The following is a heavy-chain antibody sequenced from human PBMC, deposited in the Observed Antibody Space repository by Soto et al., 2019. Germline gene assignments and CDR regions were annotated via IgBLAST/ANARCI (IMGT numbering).Heavy chain of an antibody. D-gene: IGHD3-22*01. V-gene: IGHV1-69*05. CDR3: ARSPVSDDSSGYPNWFDP. CDR1: AETCITYP. CDR2: IIPIFSKA. Sequence: SVQVSCKASAETCITYPTHWQRQAPGQGLEWMGGIIPIFSKANYAQKFQGRVTITRDTSASTAYMELRSLRSDDTAVYYCARSPVSDDSSGYPNWFDPWGQGTLVTVS. J-gene: IGHJ5*02.